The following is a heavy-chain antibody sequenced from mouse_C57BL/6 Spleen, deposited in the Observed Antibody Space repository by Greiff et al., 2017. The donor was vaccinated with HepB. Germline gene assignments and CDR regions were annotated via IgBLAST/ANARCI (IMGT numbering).Heavy chain of an antibody. CDR1: GFTFSSYT. D-gene: IGHD2-4*01. V-gene: IGHV5-9*01. J-gene: IGHJ3*01. CDR2: ISGGGGNT. Sequence: EVQVVESGGGLVKPGGSLKLSCAASGFTFSSYTMSWVRQTPEKRLEWVATISGGGGNTYYPDSVKGRFTISRDNAKNTLYLQMSSLRSEDTALYYCAREGNMITKAWFAYWGQGTLVTVSA. CDR3: AREGNMITKAWFAY.